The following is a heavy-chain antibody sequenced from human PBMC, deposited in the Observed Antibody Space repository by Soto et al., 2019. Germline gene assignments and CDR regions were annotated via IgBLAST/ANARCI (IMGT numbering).Heavy chain of an antibody. Sequence: GGSLRLSCAASGFTFSSYAMSWVRQAPGKGLEWVSAISGSGGSTYYADSVKGRFTISRDNSKNTLYLQMNSLRAEDTAVYYCAKDRGLLRRTLTPPVGAIIFDYWGQGTLVTVSS. V-gene: IGHV3-23*01. J-gene: IGHJ4*02. CDR2: ISGSGGST. D-gene: IGHD1-26*01. CDR3: AKDRGLLRRTLTPPVGAIIFDY. CDR1: GFTFSSYA.